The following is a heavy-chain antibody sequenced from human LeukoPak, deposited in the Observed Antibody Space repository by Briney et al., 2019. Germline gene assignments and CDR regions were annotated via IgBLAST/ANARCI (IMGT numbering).Heavy chain of an antibody. CDR2: IDPSDSYT. V-gene: IGHV5-10-1*01. CDR3: ARQGHNFFDY. CDR1: GYSFTSYW. Sequence: GESLKISCKGSGYSFTSYWISWVRQMPGKGLEWLGRIDPSDSYTNYSPSFQGHVTISADKSISTAYLQWSTLKASDTAMYYCARQGHNFFDYWGQGTLVTVSS. J-gene: IGHJ4*02.